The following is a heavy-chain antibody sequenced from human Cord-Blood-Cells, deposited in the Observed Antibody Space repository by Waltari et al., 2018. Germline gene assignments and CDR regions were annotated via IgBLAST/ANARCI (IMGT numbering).Heavy chain of an antibody. D-gene: IGHD5-12*01. J-gene: IGHJ3*02. V-gene: IGHV1-69*01. Sequence: QVQLVQSGAEVKKPGSSVKVSCKASGGTFSSYAISWVPQAPGQGLEWMGGIIPIFGTANYAQKFQGRVTITADESTSTAYMELSSLRSEDTAVYYCARGHSLVATIGGAFDIWGQGTMVTVSS. CDR3: ARGHSLVATIGGAFDI. CDR1: GGTFSSYA. CDR2: IIPIFGTA.